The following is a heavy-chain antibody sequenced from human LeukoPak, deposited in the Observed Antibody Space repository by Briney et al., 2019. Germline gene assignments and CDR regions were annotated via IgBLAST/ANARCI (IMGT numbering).Heavy chain of an antibody. V-gene: IGHV5-51*01. Sequence: GESLKISCKGSGYSFTSHWIGWVRQMPGKGLEWMGIIYPGDSDTRYSPSFQGQVTISADKSISTAYLQWSSLKASDTAMYYCARHASYYYDSSGQSASWFDPWGQGTLVTVSS. CDR3: ARHASYYYDSSGQSASWFDP. CDR1: GYSFTSHW. D-gene: IGHD3-22*01. J-gene: IGHJ5*02. CDR2: IYPGDSDT.